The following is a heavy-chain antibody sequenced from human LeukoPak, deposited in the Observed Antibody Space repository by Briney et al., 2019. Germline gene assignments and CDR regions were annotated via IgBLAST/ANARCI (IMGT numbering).Heavy chain of an antibody. V-gene: IGHV1-69*05. CDR1: GGTFSSYA. CDR3: ARPNYYDSSGSDFDY. CDR2: IIPIFGTA. J-gene: IGHJ4*02. D-gene: IGHD3-22*01. Sequence: ASVKVSCKASGGTFSSYAISWVRQAPGQGLEWMGRIIPIFGTANYAQKFQGRDTITTDESTSTAYMELSSLRSEDTAVYYCARPNYYDSSGSDFDYWGQGTLVTVSS.